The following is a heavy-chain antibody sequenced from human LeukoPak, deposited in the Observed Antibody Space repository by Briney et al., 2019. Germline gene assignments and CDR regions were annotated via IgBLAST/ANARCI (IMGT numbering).Heavy chain of an antibody. Sequence: GGSLRLYCAASGFTFSSYAMSWVRQAPGKGLEWVSAISGGGGSTYYADSVKGRFTISRGNSENTLYLQMNSLRAEDTAVYYCAKLAHIVVVPAAIRFDYWGQGTLVTVSS. CDR2: ISGGGGST. CDR3: AKLAHIVVVPAAIRFDY. D-gene: IGHD2-2*01. J-gene: IGHJ4*02. CDR1: GFTFSSYA. V-gene: IGHV3-23*01.